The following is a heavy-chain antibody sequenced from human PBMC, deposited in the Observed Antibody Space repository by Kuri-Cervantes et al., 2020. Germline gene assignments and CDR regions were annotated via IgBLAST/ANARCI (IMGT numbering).Heavy chain of an antibody. J-gene: IGHJ4*02. CDR3: AREWLN. CDR2: ISYDGSNK. Sequence: GGSLRLSCAASGFTFSSYAMHWVRQAPGKGLEWVAVISYDGSNKYYADSVKGRFTISRDNSKNTLYLQMNSLRDEDTAVYYCAREWLNWGQGTLVTVSS. V-gene: IGHV3-30-3*01. CDR1: GFTFSSYA. D-gene: IGHD5-12*01.